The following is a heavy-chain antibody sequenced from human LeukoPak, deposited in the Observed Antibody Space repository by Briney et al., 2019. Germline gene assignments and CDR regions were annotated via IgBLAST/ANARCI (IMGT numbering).Heavy chain of an antibody. CDR1: GFTFSSYS. CDR3: ARATHRIAVAGTYPDY. D-gene: IGHD6-19*01. V-gene: IGHV3-21*01. J-gene: IGHJ4*02. CDR2: ISSSSSYI. Sequence: GGSLRLSCAASGFTFSSYSMNWVRQAPGKGLEWVSSISSSSSYIYYADSVKGRFTISRDNAKNSLYPQMNSLRAEDTAVYYCARATHRIAVAGTYPDYWGQGTLVTVSS.